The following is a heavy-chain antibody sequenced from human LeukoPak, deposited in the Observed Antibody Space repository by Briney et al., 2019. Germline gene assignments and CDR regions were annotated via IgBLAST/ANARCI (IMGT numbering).Heavy chain of an antibody. V-gene: IGHV3-30*04. CDR1: GFTFNTYA. J-gene: IGHJ4*02. Sequence: GRSLRLSCAASGFTFNTYAMHWVRQAPGKGLEWVAVISYDGSNKYYADSVKGRFTISRDNSKNTLYLQMNSLRAEDTAVYYCASEYSSGWFPGYWGQGTLVTVSS. CDR3: ASEYSSGWFPGY. D-gene: IGHD6-19*01. CDR2: ISYDGSNK.